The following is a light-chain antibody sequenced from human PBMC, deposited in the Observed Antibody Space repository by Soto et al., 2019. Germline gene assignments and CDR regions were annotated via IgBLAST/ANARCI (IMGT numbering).Light chain of an antibody. Sequence: EIVLAQSAGILSLSPGERATLSCSPSQTVSDHYFAWYQQKPGQAPRLLIFGISPRPPGIPNRFSGSGSGTDFTLTISRLEPEDFAAYYCQQYGSAPQTFGQGTKVDIK. V-gene: IGKV3-20*01. J-gene: IGKJ1*01. CDR2: GIS. CDR1: QTVSDHY. CDR3: QQYGSAPQT.